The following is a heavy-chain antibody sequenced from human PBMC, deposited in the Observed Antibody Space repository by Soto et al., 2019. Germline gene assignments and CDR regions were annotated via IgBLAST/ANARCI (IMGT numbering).Heavy chain of an antibody. Sequence: SETLSLTCAVSGDSIRSSHWWSWVRQPPGMGLEWIGETFHSGSTTYNPSLRRRVTISADKSKNQFSLRLTSVIAADTAVYYCAKINGDSLFFDYWGQGALVTVSS. CDR3: AKINGDSLFFDY. CDR2: TFHSGST. CDR1: GDSIRSSHW. V-gene: IGHV4-4*02. D-gene: IGHD4-17*01. J-gene: IGHJ4*02.